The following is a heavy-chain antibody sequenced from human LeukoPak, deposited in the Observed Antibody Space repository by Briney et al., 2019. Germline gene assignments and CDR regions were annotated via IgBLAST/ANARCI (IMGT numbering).Heavy chain of an antibody. V-gene: IGHV3-30*04. Sequence: PGGSLRLSCVASGFSFSTYAIHWVRQAPGKGLEWVAVISKDGSNRYYADSVKGRFSISRDNSQNTLYLQMNSLRAEDTAVYYCARDLPVDLDWYFDLWGRGTLVTVSS. CDR1: GFSFSTYA. CDR3: ARDLPVDLDWYFDL. CDR2: ISKDGSNR. J-gene: IGHJ2*01.